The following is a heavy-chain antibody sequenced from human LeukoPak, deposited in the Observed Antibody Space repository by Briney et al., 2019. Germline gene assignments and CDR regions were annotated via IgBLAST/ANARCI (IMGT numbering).Heavy chain of an antibody. D-gene: IGHD3-22*01. CDR1: GFIFSSYS. Sequence: GGSLRLSRAASGFIFSSYSMNWVRQAPGKGLEWVSYISSSGSTIYYADSVKGRFTISRDNAKNSLYLQMNSLRAEDTAVYYCAREDSGYYYDSSGPLAPFFDYWGQGTLVTVSS. J-gene: IGHJ4*02. V-gene: IGHV3-48*01. CDR2: ISSSGSTI. CDR3: AREDSGYYYDSSGPLAPFFDY.